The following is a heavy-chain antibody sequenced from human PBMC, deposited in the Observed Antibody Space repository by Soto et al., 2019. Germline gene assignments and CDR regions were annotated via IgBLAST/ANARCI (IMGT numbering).Heavy chain of an antibody. J-gene: IGHJ4*02. V-gene: IGHV3-74*01. D-gene: IGHD7-27*01. Sequence: EVQLVESGGGLVQPGGSLRLSCEASGFTFSTFWMHWVRQAPGKGLVWVSRINIDGSSTNYADSVKGRVTISSETAKHTLYRQMNGLRAGDTAVYYCPIDSGYWVEGALVTVSS. CDR1: GFTFSTFW. CDR3: PIDSGY. CDR2: INIDGSST.